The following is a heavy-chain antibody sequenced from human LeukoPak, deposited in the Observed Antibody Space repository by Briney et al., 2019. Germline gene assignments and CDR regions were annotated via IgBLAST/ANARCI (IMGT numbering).Heavy chain of an antibody. CDR2: IYYSGST. CDR1: GGSINNYY. CDR3: ARDSNWFDP. J-gene: IGHJ5*02. V-gene: IGHV4-59*01. Sequence: SETLSLTCTVSGGSINNYYWSWLRQPPGKGLEWIGYIYYSGSTNYNPSLKSRVTISVDTSKNQFSLKLSSVTAADTAVYYCARDSNWFDPWGQGTLVTVSS.